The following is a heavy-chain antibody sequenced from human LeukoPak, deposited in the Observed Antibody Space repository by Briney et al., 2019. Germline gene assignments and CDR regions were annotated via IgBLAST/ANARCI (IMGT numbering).Heavy chain of an antibody. D-gene: IGHD3-22*01. V-gene: IGHV3-23*01. CDR2: ISGGGGGS. CDR3: ARRDYYDSTAYYYKYYFDN. CDR1: GFTLSSYA. J-gene: IGHJ4*02. Sequence: GGSLRLSCAASGFTLSSYAMSWVRQAPGKGLEWVSSISGGGGGSYYADSVKGRFTISRDNAKNSLYLQMNSLRAEDTAVYYCARRDYYDSTAYYYKYYFDNWGQGTLVTVSS.